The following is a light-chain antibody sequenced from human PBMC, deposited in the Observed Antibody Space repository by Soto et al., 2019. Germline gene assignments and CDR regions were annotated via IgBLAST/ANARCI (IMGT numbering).Light chain of an antibody. CDR3: QQYNNWPPLT. CDR1: QSVGSN. CDR2: GAS. Sequence: EIVMTQSPATLSVSPGERATLSCRASQSVGSNLAWYQQKPGQAPRLLIYGASTRAIGIPARFSGSGSGTEFTLTISSLQSEDFAIYYCQQYNNWPPLTFGGGTKVEIK. J-gene: IGKJ4*01. V-gene: IGKV3-15*01.